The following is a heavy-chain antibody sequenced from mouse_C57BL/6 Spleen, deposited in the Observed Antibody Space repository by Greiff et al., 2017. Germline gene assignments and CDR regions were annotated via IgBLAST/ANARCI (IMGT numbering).Heavy chain of an antibody. V-gene: IGHV1-47*01. CDR2: FHPCNDDT. CDR1: GYTFTTYP. J-gene: IGHJ2*01. CDR3: ARHYDYDGYFAY. Sequence: VQLQESGAELVKPGASVKMSCKASGYTFTTYPIQWMKQNPGKSLEWIGNFHPCNDDTKYNEKFKGKATLTVEKSSSTVYLELSRLTSEDSAVYCCARHYDYDGYFAYWGQGTTLTVSS. D-gene: IGHD2-4*01.